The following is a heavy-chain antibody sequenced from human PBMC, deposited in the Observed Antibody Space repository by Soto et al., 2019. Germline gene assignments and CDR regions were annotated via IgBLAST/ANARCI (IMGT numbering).Heavy chain of an antibody. Sequence: PGGSLRLSCVASGFTFSSYAIHWVRQAPGKGLEWVAVISYDGSNKFYADSVKGRFTISRDNSKNTLYLHMNSLNTEDTAVYYCAKDVTVDIVNTPGYWRQGTLVTVSS. CDR1: GFTFSSYA. CDR3: AKDVTVDIVNTPGY. CDR2: ISYDGSNK. D-gene: IGHD5-12*01. V-gene: IGHV3-30*18. J-gene: IGHJ4*02.